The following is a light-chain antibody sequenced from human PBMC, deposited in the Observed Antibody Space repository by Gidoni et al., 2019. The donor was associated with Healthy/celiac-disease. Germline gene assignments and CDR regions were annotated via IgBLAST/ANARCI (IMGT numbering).Light chain of an antibody. CDR3: QQRSNWPLPLYT. CDR1: QSVSSY. Sequence: EIVLTQSPATLSLSPGERATLSCRASQSVSSYLAWYQQKPGQAPRLLIYDASNRATGIPARFSGSGSGTDFTLTISSLEPEDFAVYYCQQRSNWPLPLYTCGQGTKLEIK. V-gene: IGKV3-11*01. CDR2: DAS. J-gene: IGKJ2*01.